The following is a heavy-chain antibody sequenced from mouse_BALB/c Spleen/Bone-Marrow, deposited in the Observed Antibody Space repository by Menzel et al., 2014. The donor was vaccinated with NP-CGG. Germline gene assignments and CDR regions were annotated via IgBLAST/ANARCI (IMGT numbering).Heavy chain of an antibody. J-gene: IGHJ4*01. D-gene: IGHD3-2*01. CDR1: GYTFTDYA. CDR3: ARDISGYVRAMDY. V-gene: IGHV1-67*01. Sequence: VKLMESGPELVSPGVSVKISCKASGYTFTDYAIHWVKQSHSKRLEWIGVISTYSGNTNYNQKFKGKATMTVDKSSSTAYMELARLTSEDSAIYYCARDISGYVRAMDYWGQGTPVTVSS. CDR2: ISTYSGNT.